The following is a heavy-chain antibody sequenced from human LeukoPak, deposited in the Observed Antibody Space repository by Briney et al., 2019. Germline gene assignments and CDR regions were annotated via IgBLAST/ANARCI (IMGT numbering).Heavy chain of an antibody. CDR2: IYHSGST. CDR3: ARVVGEVVPAERLDP. CDR1: GGSISSGGYY. J-gene: IGHJ5*02. D-gene: IGHD2-2*01. Sequence: PSETLSLTCTVSGGSISSGGYYWSWIRQPPGKGLEWIGYIYHSGSTYYNPSLKSRVTISVDRSKNQFSLKLSSVTAADTAVYYCARVVGEVVPAERLDPWGQGTLVTVSS. V-gene: IGHV4-30-2*01.